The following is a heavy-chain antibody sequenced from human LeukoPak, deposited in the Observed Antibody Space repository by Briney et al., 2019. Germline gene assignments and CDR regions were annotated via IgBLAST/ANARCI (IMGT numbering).Heavy chain of an antibody. V-gene: IGHV3-33*06. CDR2: IWYDGSNE. CDR3: AKDGGGDCGSFVYRFDV. D-gene: IGHD2-2*01. Sequence: GRTLRLSCAASGFTFSRYGLHWVRQAPGKGVEGVALIWYDGSNEYYADSVKGRFTISRDNSKNKLSLQVNALRDDATPVCFCAKDGGGDCGSFVYRFDVWGQGTKVTVSS. CDR1: GFTFSRYG. J-gene: IGHJ3*01.